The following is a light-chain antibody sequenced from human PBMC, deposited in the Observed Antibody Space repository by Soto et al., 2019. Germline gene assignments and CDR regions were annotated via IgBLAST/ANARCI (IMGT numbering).Light chain of an antibody. V-gene: IGLV1-40*01. Sequence: QSVLTQPPSVSGAPGQRVPISCTGSSSNIGAGYDVHWYQQLPGTAPKLLIQGNTNRPSGVPDRFSGSKSGTSASLAITGLQAEDEADYYCQSYDSSLSGWVFGGGTKLTVL. CDR3: QSYDSSLSGWV. CDR2: GNT. CDR1: SSNIGAGYD. J-gene: IGLJ3*02.